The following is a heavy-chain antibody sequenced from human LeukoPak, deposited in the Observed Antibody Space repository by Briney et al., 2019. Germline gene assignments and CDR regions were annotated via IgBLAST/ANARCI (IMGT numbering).Heavy chain of an antibody. Sequence: ASVKVSCKASRGTFSSYAISWVRQAPGQGLEWMGGIIPIFGTANYAQKFQGRVTITADKSTSTAYMELSSLRSEDTAVYYCARAQGGSRNNWFDPWGQGTLVTVSS. J-gene: IGHJ5*02. CDR3: ARAQGGSRNNWFDP. D-gene: IGHD2-15*01. CDR1: RGTFSSYA. CDR2: IIPIFGTA. V-gene: IGHV1-69*06.